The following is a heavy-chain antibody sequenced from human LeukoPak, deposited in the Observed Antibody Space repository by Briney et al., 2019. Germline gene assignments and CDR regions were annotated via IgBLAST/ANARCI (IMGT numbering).Heavy chain of an antibody. Sequence: SETLSLTCTVSSGSISRFYWSWIRQPPGKGLEWIVYVYYSGNTNYNPSLKSRVTISVDTSKMQFSLKLSSVTAADTAVYYCARDQLYFDSSGYYRTDAFDIWGQGTMVTVSS. CDR2: VYYSGNT. D-gene: IGHD3-22*01. V-gene: IGHV4-59*01. CDR1: SGSISRFY. J-gene: IGHJ3*02. CDR3: ARDQLYFDSSGYYRTDAFDI.